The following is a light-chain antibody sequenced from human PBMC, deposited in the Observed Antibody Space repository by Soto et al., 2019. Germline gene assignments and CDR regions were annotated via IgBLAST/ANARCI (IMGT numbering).Light chain of an antibody. J-gene: IGKJ1*01. CDR1: QYVSSF. CDR2: DAS. V-gene: IGKV3-11*01. CDR3: QQYGSSIQT. Sequence: EIVLTQSPATLSLSPGERATLSCRASQYVSSFLAWYQQKAGQAPRLLIYDASHRATGIPARFSGSGSGTDFTLTISRLEPEDFAVYYCQQYGSSIQTFGQGTKVDIK.